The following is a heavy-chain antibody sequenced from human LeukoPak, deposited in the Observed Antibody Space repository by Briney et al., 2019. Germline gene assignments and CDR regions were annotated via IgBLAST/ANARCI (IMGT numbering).Heavy chain of an antibody. D-gene: IGHD3-3*01. CDR2: IYSGGST. CDR3: ARDFLGRYDFWSVKYYHYMDV. CDR1: GFTVSSNY. Sequence: GGSLRLSCAASGFTVSSNYMSWVRQAPGKGLEWVSVIYSGGSTYYADSVKGRFTISRDNSKNTLYLQMNSLRAEDTAVYYCARDFLGRYDFWSVKYYHYMDVWGKGTTVTVSS. J-gene: IGHJ6*03. V-gene: IGHV3-66*02.